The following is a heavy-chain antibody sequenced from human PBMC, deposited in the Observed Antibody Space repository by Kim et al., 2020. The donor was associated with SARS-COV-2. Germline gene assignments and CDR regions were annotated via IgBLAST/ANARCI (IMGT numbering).Heavy chain of an antibody. CDR1: GYTFTGYY. CDR2: INPNSGGT. CDR3: ARDFPLVVVVAATRGGMDV. V-gene: IGHV1-2*02. D-gene: IGHD2-15*01. Sequence: ASVKVSCKASGYTFTGYYMHWVRQAPGQGLEWMGWINPNSGGTNYAQKFQGRVTMTRDTSISTAYMELSRLRSDDTAVYYCARDFPLVVVVAATRGGMDVWGQGTTVTVSS. J-gene: IGHJ6*02.